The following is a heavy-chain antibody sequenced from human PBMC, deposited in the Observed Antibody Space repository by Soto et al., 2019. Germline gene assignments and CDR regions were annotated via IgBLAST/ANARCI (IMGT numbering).Heavy chain of an antibody. CDR2: ISGSGDNT. J-gene: IGHJ4*02. D-gene: IGHD3-10*01. CDR3: TLFGD. CDR1: GFTFSDHG. Sequence: EVQLLESGGGLVQPGGSLRLSCAASGFTFSDHGLSWVRHAPGKGLEWVSAISGSGDNTAYADSVKGRVAISRDNSKNTLYLQLNSLRAEDTATYYCTLFGDWGQGTLVTVSS. V-gene: IGHV3-23*01.